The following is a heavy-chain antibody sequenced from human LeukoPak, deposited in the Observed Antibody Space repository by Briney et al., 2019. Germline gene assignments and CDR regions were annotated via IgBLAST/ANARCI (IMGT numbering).Heavy chain of an antibody. D-gene: IGHD6-13*01. CDR1: DYTFTSYG. CDR3: ARGGPFSIAAARVYYFDY. CDR2: ISTYNGNT. J-gene: IGHJ4*02. Sequence: ASVKVSCKASDYTFTSYGISWVRQAPGQGLEWMGWISTYNGNTNYAQKLRGRVTMTTDTSTSTAYMELRSLRSDDTAMYYCARGGPFSIAAARVYYFDYWGQGTLVTVSS. V-gene: IGHV1-18*01.